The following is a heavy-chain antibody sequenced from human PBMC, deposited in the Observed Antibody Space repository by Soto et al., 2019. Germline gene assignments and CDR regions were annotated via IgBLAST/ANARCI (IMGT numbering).Heavy chain of an antibody. D-gene: IGHD3-10*01. Sequence: QVQLQESGPGLVKPSQTLSLTCTVSGGSVRRVNYYWSWIRQFPGKGLEWIGYISNSGRTHYNPSLMSRITILVVTSKNQFFLELRSVTAADTALYYCARADYATGSYYPDYWGQGTLVTVSS. V-gene: IGHV4-31*03. CDR2: ISNSGRT. CDR3: ARADYATGSYYPDY. J-gene: IGHJ4*02. CDR1: GGSVRRVNYY.